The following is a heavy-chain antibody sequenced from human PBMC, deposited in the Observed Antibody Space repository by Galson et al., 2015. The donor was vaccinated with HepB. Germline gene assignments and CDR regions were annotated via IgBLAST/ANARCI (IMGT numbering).Heavy chain of an antibody. CDR3: ARDTLRGSYGDFDY. V-gene: IGHV3-48*03. D-gene: IGHD5-18*01. CDR2: ISSSGSTI. CDR1: GFTFSSYE. Sequence: SLRLSCAASGFTFSSYEMNWVRQAPGKGLEWVSYISSSGSTIYYADSVKGRFTISRDNAKNSLYLQMNSLRAEDTAVYYCARDTLRGSYGDFDYWGQGTPVTVSS. J-gene: IGHJ4*02.